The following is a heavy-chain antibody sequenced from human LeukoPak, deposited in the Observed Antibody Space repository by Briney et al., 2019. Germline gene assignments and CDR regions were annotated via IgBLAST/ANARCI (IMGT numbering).Heavy chain of an antibody. V-gene: IGHV3-21*01. CDR1: GFTLSRYS. Sequence: GGSLRLSCAASGFTLSRYSMNWVRQAPGKGLEWVSSISSGSSYIYYADSVKGRFTISRDNAKNSLYLQMNSLRAEDTAVYYCANWVSGSPRYYMDVWGKGTTVTISS. J-gene: IGHJ6*03. CDR2: ISSGSSYI. CDR3: ANWVSGSPRYYMDV. D-gene: IGHD3-10*01.